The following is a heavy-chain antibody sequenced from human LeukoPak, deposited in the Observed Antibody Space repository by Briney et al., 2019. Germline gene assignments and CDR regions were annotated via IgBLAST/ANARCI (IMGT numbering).Heavy chain of an antibody. V-gene: IGHV4-59*01. Sequence: PSETLSLTCIVSTGSISSYYWSWIRQPPGKGLEWIGYINYSGSTNYNPPLKSRVTISVDTTKNQFSLKLSSVTAADTAVYYCAARARYCSGGSCRQFDYWGQGTLVTVSS. CDR3: AARARYCSGGSCRQFDY. J-gene: IGHJ4*02. CDR1: TGSISSYY. D-gene: IGHD2-15*01. CDR2: INYSGST.